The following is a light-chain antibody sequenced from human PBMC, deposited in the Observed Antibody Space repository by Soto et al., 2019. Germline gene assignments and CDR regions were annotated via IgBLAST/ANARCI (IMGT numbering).Light chain of an antibody. CDR3: KQSRSFPLT. CDR1: QDLDRW. V-gene: IGKV1-12*01. Sequence: DIQMTQSPSTLSGAVGDGVTITCRASQDLDRWLAWYQQKPGEAPKVLRFAASSLQSGLPSRFSGGGSGTDFSLTISSLQPEDFATYYCKQSRSFPLTFGGGTKVDI. CDR2: AAS. J-gene: IGKJ4*01.